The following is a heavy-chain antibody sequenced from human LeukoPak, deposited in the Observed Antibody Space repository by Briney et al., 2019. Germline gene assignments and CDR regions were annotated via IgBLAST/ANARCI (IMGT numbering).Heavy chain of an antibody. D-gene: IGHD3-22*01. CDR2: IIPIFGTA. CDR1: GGTFSSYA. J-gene: IGHJ2*01. CDR3: ARENYYDSSGYSGYFDL. V-gene: IGHV1-69*05. Sequence: ASVKVSCKASGGTFSSYAIRWVRQAPGQGLEWMGRIIPIFGTANYAQKFQGRVTITTDESTSTAYMELSSLRSEDTAVYYCARENYYDSSGYSGYFDLWGRGTLVTVSS.